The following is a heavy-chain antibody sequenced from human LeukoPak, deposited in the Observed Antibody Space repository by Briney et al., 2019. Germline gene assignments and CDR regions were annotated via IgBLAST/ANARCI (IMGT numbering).Heavy chain of an antibody. D-gene: IGHD6-19*01. CDR3: AKDQRIRVADRFDY. CDR1: GFTVSSNY. Sequence: GGSLRLSCAASGFTVSSNYMSWVRQAPGRGLEWVSVIYSGGSTYYADSVKGRLTISRDNSKSTLFLQMNSLRAEDSAVYYCAKDQRIRVADRFDYWGQGTLVTVSS. CDR2: IYSGGST. V-gene: IGHV3-53*01. J-gene: IGHJ4*02.